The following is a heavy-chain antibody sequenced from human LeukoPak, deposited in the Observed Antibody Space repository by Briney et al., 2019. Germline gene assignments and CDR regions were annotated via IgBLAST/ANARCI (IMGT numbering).Heavy chain of an antibody. V-gene: IGHV1-18*01. Sequence: ASVKVSCKASGYTFTSYGIGWVRQAPGQGLEWMGWISAYNGNTNYAQKLQGRVTMTTDTSTSTAYMELRSLRSDDTAVYYCARGGQSCSGGSCYHYFDYWGQGTLVTVSS. CDR2: ISAYNGNT. CDR3: ARGGQSCSGGSCYHYFDY. D-gene: IGHD2-15*01. J-gene: IGHJ4*02. CDR1: GYTFTSYG.